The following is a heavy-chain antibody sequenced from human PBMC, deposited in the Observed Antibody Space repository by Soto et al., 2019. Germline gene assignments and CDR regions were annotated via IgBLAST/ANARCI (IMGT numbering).Heavy chain of an antibody. Sequence: QVQLVQSGAEVKKPGSSVKVSCTASGGTFSSYAISWVRQAPGQGLEWMGGIIPIFGTANYAQKFQGRVTITADESTSKAYMELSSLRSEDTAVYYCARGMRYGPILPLDYWGQGTLVTVSS. CDR3: ARGMRYGPILPLDY. V-gene: IGHV1-69*01. CDR1: GGTFSSYA. D-gene: IGHD1-26*01. J-gene: IGHJ4*02. CDR2: IIPIFGTA.